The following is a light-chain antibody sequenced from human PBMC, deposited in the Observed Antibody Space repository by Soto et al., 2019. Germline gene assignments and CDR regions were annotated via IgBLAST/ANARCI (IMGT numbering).Light chain of an antibody. J-gene: IGKJ4*01. CDR3: QQSYSTLT. Sequence: DIQMTQSPSSLSASVGDRVTITCRASQSIGRFLNWYQQKPGKAPKLLIYAASSLQSGVPSRFSGSGSGTDFTLTISSLQPEDFATYYCQQSYSTLTFGGGTKVDI. CDR2: AAS. V-gene: IGKV1-39*01. CDR1: QSIGRF.